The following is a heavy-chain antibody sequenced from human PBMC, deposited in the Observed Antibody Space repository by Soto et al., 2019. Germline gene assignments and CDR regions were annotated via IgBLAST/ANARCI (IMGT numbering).Heavy chain of an antibody. V-gene: IGHV3-23*01. CDR2: ISGSGATT. D-gene: IGHD6-19*01. Sequence: EVHLLESGGGLVQPGGSLRISCAASGFTFSNYAMSWVRQAPGKGLEWVSGISGSGATTYYADSVKGRFTISRDTSKNTLYLQMNSVRAEDPAVYYCAKDTGRGWYVTSDQWGQGTLVTVSS. CDR3: AKDTGRGWYVTSDQ. CDR1: GFTFSNYA. J-gene: IGHJ4*02.